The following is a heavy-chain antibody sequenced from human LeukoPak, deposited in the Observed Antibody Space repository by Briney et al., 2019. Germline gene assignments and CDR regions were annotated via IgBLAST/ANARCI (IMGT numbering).Heavy chain of an antibody. Sequence: GGSLRLSCAASGFTLSSYAMSWVRQAPGKGLEWVSAISGSGGSTYYADSVKGRFTISRDNSKNTLYLQMNSLRAEDTAVYYCAKDNRERRIVGATFDAFDIWGQGAMVTVSS. CDR3: AKDNRERRIVGATFDAFDI. V-gene: IGHV3-23*01. J-gene: IGHJ3*02. CDR2: ISGSGGST. D-gene: IGHD1-26*01. CDR1: GFTLSSYA.